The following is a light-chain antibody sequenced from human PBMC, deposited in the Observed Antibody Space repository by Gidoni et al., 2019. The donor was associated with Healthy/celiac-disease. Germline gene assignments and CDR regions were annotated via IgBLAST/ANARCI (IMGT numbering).Light chain of an antibody. CDR1: QGISSY. Sequence: DIRLTQSPSFLSASVGDRVTIPCRASQGISSYLAWYQQKPGKAPKLLIYTASTLQSGVSSRFSGSGSGTEFTLTISSLQPEDFATYYCQQFNSYPPFTFGPGTKVDIK. V-gene: IGKV1-9*01. J-gene: IGKJ3*01. CDR3: QQFNSYPPFT. CDR2: TAS.